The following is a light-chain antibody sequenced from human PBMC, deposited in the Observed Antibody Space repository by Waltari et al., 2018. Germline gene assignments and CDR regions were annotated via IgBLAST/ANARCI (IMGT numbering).Light chain of an antibody. CDR3: QRYSGYPPT. Sequence: DIQMTQSPSTLSASVGDRITITCRASQSINTWLAWYQQKPGKAPKLLISKASSLQSEVPLRFSGSGFGTEFTLTISSLQPDDSATYYCQRYSGYPPTFGGGTKVEIK. CDR2: KAS. V-gene: IGKV1-5*03. CDR1: QSINTW. J-gene: IGKJ4*01.